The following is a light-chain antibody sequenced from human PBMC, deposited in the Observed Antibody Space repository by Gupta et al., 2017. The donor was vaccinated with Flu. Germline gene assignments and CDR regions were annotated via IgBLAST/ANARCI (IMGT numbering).Light chain of an antibody. Sequence: DIQMTQSPSSLSASVGDRVTITCRASQDIGKYLNWYQQKPGTAPKLLIYAASTLRSGVPSRFSGSGSGTDFTLTISRPQPGDFGTYFCQQSDNVPRMFGQGTKVEVK. CDR1: QDIGKY. CDR3: QQSDNVPRM. V-gene: IGKV1-39*01. CDR2: AAS. J-gene: IGKJ1*01.